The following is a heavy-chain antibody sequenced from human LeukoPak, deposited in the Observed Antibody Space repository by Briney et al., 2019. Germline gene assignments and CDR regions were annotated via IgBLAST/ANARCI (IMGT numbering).Heavy chain of an antibody. CDR1: GFIFSSYS. CDR3: ASFTFWSGSHYMDV. J-gene: IGHJ6*03. Sequence: PGGSLRLSCAASGFIFSSYSMKWVRQAPGKGLVWVSSISSSSSYIDYVDSVKGRFTISRDNAKNSMYLQMNSLRAEDTAVYYCASFTFWSGSHYMDVWGKGTTVTVSS. D-gene: IGHD3-3*01. CDR2: ISSSSSYI. V-gene: IGHV3-21*01.